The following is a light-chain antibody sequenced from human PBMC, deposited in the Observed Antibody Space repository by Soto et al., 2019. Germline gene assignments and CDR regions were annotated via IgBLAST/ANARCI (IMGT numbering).Light chain of an antibody. J-gene: IGKJ2*01. CDR1: QSFNSNY. CDR3: QQYDNSPLYT. V-gene: IGKV3-20*01. CDR2: GAS. Sequence: ENVLTQSPGTLSLSPGDRATLSCRASQSFNSNYLVWYQQKPGQAPRLLIYGASTRATGIPDRFSGSGSGTDLTLTINSPEPEDFAVYYCQQYDNSPLYTFGQGTKLEIK.